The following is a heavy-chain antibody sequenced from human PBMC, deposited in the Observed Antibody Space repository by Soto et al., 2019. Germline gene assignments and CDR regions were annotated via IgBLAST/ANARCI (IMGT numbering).Heavy chain of an antibody. CDR3: ARGSYPCSGGSCYSRVYYFDY. V-gene: IGHV3-48*03. CDR1: GFTFSSYE. D-gene: IGHD2-15*01. J-gene: IGHJ4*02. Sequence: ESGGGLVQPGGSLRLSCAASGFTFSSYEMNWARQAPGKGLEWVSYISSSGSTIYYADSVKGRFTISRDNAKNSLYLQMNSLRAEDTAVYYCARGSYPCSGGSCYSRVYYFDYWGQGTLVTVSS. CDR2: ISSSGSTI.